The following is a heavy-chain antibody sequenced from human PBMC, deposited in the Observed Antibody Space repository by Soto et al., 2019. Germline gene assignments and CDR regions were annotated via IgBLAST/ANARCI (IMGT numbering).Heavy chain of an antibody. CDR2: VTGSGDRT. CDR3: ARGAAYCNSGNCFYY. Sequence: PGGSMRLSCAVSGFTFSSYAMSWVRQAPGKGLECLSVVTGSGDRTYYADSVKGRFTISRDNSKNTLFLEMNSLRAEDTAMYYCARGAAYCNSGNCFYYWGQGALVTVSS. J-gene: IGHJ4*02. V-gene: IGHV3-23*01. CDR1: GFTFSSYA. D-gene: IGHD2-15*01.